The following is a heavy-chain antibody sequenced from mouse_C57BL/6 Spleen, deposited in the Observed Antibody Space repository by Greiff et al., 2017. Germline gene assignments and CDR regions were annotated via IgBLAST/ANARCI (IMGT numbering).Heavy chain of an antibody. D-gene: IGHD1-1*01. V-gene: IGHV1-9*01. CDR1: GYTFTGYW. CDR2: ILPGSGST. CDR3: ARGRTTVVATDWYFDV. Sequence: QVQLKESGAELMKPGASVKLSCKATGYTFTGYWIEWVKQRPGHGLEWIGEILPGSGSTNYNEKFKGKATFTADTSSNTAYMQLSSLTTEDSAIYYCARGRTTVVATDWYFDVWGTGTTVTVSS. J-gene: IGHJ1*03.